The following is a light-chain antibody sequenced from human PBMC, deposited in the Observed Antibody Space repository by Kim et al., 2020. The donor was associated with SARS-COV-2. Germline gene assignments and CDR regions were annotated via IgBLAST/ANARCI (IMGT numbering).Light chain of an antibody. CDR1: ATDVGSYNL. V-gene: IGLV2-23*02. J-gene: IGLJ3*02. Sequence: QSALTQPASVSGSLGQSITISCTGTATDVGSYNLVSWYQQLPGRAPKLFISEVTKRPSGVSDRFSASKSGSTASLTISGLQAEDEADYYCCCFLGWDTWVFGGGTKVTVL. CDR3: CCFLGWDTWV. CDR2: EVT.